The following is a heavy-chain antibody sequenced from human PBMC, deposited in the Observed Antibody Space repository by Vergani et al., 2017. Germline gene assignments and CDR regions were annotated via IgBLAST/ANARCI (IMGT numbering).Heavy chain of an antibody. CDR1: GYTFTGYY. V-gene: IGHV1-2*02. Sequence: QVQLVQSGAEVKKLGASVKVSCKASGYTFTGYYMHWVRQAPGQGLEWLGWINPNSGGTNYAQKFQGRVTMTRDTSISTAYMELSRLRSDDTAVYYCARDQVEWVVPAPFDPWGQGTLVTVSS. J-gene: IGHJ5*02. D-gene: IGHD2-2*01. CDR2: INPNSGGT. CDR3: ARDQVEWVVPAPFDP.